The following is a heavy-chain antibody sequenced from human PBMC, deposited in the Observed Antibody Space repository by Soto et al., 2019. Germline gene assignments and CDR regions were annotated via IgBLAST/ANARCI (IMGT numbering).Heavy chain of an antibody. Sequence: GGSLRLSCAASGFTFSSYAMSWVRQAPGKGLEWVSAISGSGGSTYYADSVKGRFTISRDNSKNTLYLQMNSLRAEDTAVYYCAKDIDSGCVVVVTLFDYWGQGTLVTVSS. CDR1: GFTFSSYA. V-gene: IGHV3-23*01. CDR2: ISGSGGST. D-gene: IGHD3-22*01. CDR3: AKDIDSGCVVVVTLFDY. J-gene: IGHJ4*02.